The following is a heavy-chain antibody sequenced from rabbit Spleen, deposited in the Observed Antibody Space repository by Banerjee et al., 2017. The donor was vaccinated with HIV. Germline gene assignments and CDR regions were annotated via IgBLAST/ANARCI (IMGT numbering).Heavy chain of an antibody. D-gene: IGHD1-1*01. Sequence: QSLEESGGDLVKPGASLTLTCIASGFTISSTYWICWVRQAPGKGLELIGCIVTCSSGNTYYASWAKGRFTISVTSSTTVTLQMTSLTAADPAPYFCARGAASDLWGQGTLVTVS. J-gene: IGHJ3*01. CDR2: IVTCSSGNT. V-gene: IGHV1S40*01. CDR3: ARGAASDL. CDR1: GFTISSTYW.